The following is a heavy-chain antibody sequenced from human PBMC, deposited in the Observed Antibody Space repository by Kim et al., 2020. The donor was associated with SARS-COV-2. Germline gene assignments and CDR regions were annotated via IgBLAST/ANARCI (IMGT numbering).Heavy chain of an antibody. CDR3: AKGVAAAGKY. Sequence: EDTLNGRLTISRDNIKNTLKLQMNRLRAEDTAVYYCAKGVAAAGKYWGQGTLVTVSS. V-gene: IGHV3-23*01. J-gene: IGHJ4*02. D-gene: IGHD6-13*01.